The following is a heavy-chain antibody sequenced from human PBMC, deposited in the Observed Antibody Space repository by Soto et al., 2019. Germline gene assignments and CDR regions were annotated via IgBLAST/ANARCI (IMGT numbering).Heavy chain of an antibody. V-gene: IGHV3-49*03. J-gene: IGHJ4*02. Sequence: PGGSLRLSCTASGFTFGDYAMSWFRQAPGKGLEWVGFIRSKAYGGTTEYAASVKGRFTISRDDSKSIAYLQMNSLRAEDTAVYYCAKESLWAGSAYWGQGTLVTVSS. CDR2: IRSKAYGGTT. D-gene: IGHD3-10*01. CDR3: AKESLWAGSAY. CDR1: GFTFGDYA.